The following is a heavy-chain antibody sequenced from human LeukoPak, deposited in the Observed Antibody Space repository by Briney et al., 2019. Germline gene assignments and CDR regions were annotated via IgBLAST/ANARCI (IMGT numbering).Heavy chain of an antibody. V-gene: IGHV1-3*01. D-gene: IGHD3-22*01. CDR2: INAGNGNT. J-gene: IGHJ3*02. Sequence: ASVKVSCKASGYTFTSYAMHWVRQAPGQRLEWMGWINAGNGNTKYSQKFQGRVTITRDTSASTAYMELSSLRSEDTAVYYCARYYDSSGYDDAFDIWGQGTMVTVSS. CDR3: ARYYDSSGYDDAFDI. CDR1: GYTFTSYA.